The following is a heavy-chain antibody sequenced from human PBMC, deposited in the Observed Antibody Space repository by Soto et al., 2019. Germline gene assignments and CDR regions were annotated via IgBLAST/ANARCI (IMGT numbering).Heavy chain of an antibody. D-gene: IGHD3-9*01. Sequence: ASVKVSCKASGYTFFNYGISWVRQAPGQGLEWMGWISVYNSNTNYAEKLQGRVTMTTDTTTTTAYMELRSLRYGDTAVYYCARDHPYFDWSIYSYYQGLDVWGQGTTVTVSS. J-gene: IGHJ6*02. CDR1: GYTFFNYG. CDR2: ISVYNSNT. CDR3: ARDHPYFDWSIYSYYQGLDV. V-gene: IGHV1-18*01.